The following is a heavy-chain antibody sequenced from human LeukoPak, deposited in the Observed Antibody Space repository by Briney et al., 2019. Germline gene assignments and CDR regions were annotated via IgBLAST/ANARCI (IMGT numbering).Heavy chain of an antibody. Sequence: SETLSLTCTVSGGSISSGSYYWSWIRQPAGKGLEWIGRIYTSGSTNYNPSLKSRVTISVDTSKNQFSLKLSSVTAADTAVYYCARVVYDILTGYPYYFDYWGQGTLVTVSS. V-gene: IGHV4-61*02. D-gene: IGHD3-9*01. CDR1: GGSISSGSYY. J-gene: IGHJ4*02. CDR2: IYTSGST. CDR3: ARVVYDILTGYPYYFDY.